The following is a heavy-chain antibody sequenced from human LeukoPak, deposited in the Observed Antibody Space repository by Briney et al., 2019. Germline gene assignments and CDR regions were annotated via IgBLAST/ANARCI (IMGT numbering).Heavy chain of an antibody. CDR2: IWYDGSNK. CDR3: ATVRGCGGDCYYLDY. CDR1: GFAFSDAW. V-gene: IGHV3-33*08. Sequence: PGGSLRLSCAASGFAFSDAWMNWVRQAPGKGLEWVTIIWYDGSNKYYADSVKGRFIISRDNSKNTLYLQMNSLRAEDTAVYYCATVRGCGGDCYYLDYWGQGTLVTVSS. D-gene: IGHD2-21*02. J-gene: IGHJ4*02.